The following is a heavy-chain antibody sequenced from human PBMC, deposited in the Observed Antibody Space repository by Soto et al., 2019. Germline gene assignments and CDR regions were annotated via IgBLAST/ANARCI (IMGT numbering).Heavy chain of an antibody. CDR3: TTPDSSGYWPYDAFDI. J-gene: IGHJ3*02. V-gene: IGHV3-15*01. CDR1: GFTFSNAW. D-gene: IGHD3-22*01. CDR2: IKSKTDGGTT. Sequence: AGGSLRLSCAASGFTFSNAWMSWVRQAPGKGLEWVGRIKSKTDGGTTDYAAPVKGRFTISRDDSKNTLYLQMNSLKTEDTAVYYCTTPDSSGYWPYDAFDIWGQRTMVTVSS.